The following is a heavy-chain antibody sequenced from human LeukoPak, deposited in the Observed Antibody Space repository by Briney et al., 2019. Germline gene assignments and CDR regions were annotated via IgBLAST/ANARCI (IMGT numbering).Heavy chain of an antibody. CDR2: IYSGGST. Sequence: GGSLKLSCAASGFTVSSNYMSWVRQAPGKGLEWVSVIYSGGSTYYADSVKGRFTISRDNSKNTLYLQMNSLRAEDTAVYYCARWASRPRGVYYYYMDVWGKGTTVTVSS. CDR1: GFTVSSNY. CDR3: ARWASRPRGVYYYYMDV. V-gene: IGHV3-66*02. J-gene: IGHJ6*03. D-gene: IGHD3-16*01.